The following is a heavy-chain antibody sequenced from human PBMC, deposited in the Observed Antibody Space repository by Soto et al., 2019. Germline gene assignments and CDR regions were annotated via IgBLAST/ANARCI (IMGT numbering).Heavy chain of an antibody. CDR3: AHRAKLTSFVY. CDR2: IYWDDDK. V-gene: IGHV2-5*02. CDR1: GFSLSTSGVG. J-gene: IGHJ4*02. D-gene: IGHD1-7*01. Sequence: QITLKESGPTLVKPTQTLTLTCTFSGFSLSTSGVGVGWIRQPPGKALEWLALIYWDDDKRYSPSLKRRLTITKDTSKNQVVRTMTNMDPVDTATYYCAHRAKLTSFVYWGQGTLVTVSS.